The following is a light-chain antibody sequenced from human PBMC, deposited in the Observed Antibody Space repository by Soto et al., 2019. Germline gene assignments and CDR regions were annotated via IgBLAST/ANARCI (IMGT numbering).Light chain of an antibody. CDR2: DVS. CDR1: SSDVGGYNY. Sequence: QSVLTQRASVSGSPGQSITISCTGTSSDVGGYNYVSWYQQHPGKAPKLMIYDVSNRPSGVSNRFSGSKSGNTASLTISGLQAEDEADYYCSSYTSSSTLPLYVFGTGTKLTVL. J-gene: IGLJ1*01. CDR3: SSYTSSSTLPLYV. V-gene: IGLV2-14*01.